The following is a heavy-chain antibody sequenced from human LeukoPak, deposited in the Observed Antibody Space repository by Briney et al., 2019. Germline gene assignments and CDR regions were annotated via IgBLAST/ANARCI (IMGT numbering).Heavy chain of an antibody. CDR1: GFTFDDYA. D-gene: IGHD4-23*01. CDR3: AKSPALHEGFYGGSYYYGMDV. V-gene: IGHV3-9*01. Sequence: GRSLRLSCAASGFTFDDYAMHWVRQAPGKGLEWVSGISWNSGSIGYADSVKGRFTISRDNAKNSLYLQMNSLRAEDTALYYCAKSPALHEGFYGGSYYYGMDVWGQGTTVTVSS. J-gene: IGHJ6*02. CDR2: ISWNSGSI.